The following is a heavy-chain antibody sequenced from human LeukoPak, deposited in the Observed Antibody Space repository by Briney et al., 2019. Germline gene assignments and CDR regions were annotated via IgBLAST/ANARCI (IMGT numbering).Heavy chain of an antibody. CDR2: IISDGSST. J-gene: IGHJ4*02. V-gene: IGHV3-74*01. CDR3: ARDGSLPDY. CDR1: GFTFSNYW. Sequence: GGSLRLSCAASGFTFSNYWMHWVRHTPGKGLVWVSRIISDGSSTSYADSVKGRFTISRDNDKNTLYLQMNSLRAEDTAVYYCARDGSLPDYWGQGTLVTVSS.